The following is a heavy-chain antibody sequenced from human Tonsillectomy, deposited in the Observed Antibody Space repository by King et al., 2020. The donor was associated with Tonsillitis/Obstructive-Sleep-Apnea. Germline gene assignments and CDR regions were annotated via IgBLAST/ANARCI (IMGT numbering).Heavy chain of an antibody. J-gene: IGHJ4*01. CDR1: GFTFSTYA. CDR2: ISYDGSNK. Sequence: VQLVESGGGVVQPGRSLRLSCAASGFTFSTYAIHWVRQAPGKGLEWVAVISYDGSNKYYADSVQGRFTISRDNSKNTLYLQMNSLRAEDTAVFYCARAGVKGFDYWGHGTLVTVSS. D-gene: IGHD2-8*01. V-gene: IGHV3-30*04. CDR3: ARAGVKGFDY.